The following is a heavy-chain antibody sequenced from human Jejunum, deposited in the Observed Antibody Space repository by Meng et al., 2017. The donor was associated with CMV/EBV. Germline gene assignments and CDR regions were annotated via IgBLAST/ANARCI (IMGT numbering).Heavy chain of an antibody. CDR1: SSYA. V-gene: IGHV3-21*01. D-gene: IGHD3-10*01. Sequence: SSYAMNWVRQTPGKGLEWVSFISDTSEYISYADSVKGRFTISRDNAKNSLYLQMSSLSVEDTAIYYCVRDPDRDHFGSGRCLDFWGQGTQVTVSS. CDR3: VRDPDRDHFGSGRCLDF. J-gene: IGHJ4*02. CDR2: ISDTSEYI.